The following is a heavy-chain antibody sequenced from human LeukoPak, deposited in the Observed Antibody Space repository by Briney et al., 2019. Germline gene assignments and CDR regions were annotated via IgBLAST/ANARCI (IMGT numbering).Heavy chain of an antibody. D-gene: IGHD3-3*01. J-gene: IGHJ4*02. CDR3: ARDSDDFWSGLNYFDY. CDR1: GFTFSSYW. Sequence: GGSLRLSCAASGFTFSSYWMSWVRQAPGKGLEWVGNINQDGSEKYDVDSVKGRFTLSRDNAKNSLYLQMNSLRAEDTAVYYCARDSDDFWSGLNYFDYWGQGTLVTVSS. CDR2: INQDGSEK. V-gene: IGHV3-7*01.